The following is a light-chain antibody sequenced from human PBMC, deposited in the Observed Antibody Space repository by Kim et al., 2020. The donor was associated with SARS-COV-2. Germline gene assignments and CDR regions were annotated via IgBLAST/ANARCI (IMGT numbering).Light chain of an antibody. CDR3: SSYTSSSTLPYV. CDR2: EVN. Sequence: QSALTQPASVSGSPGQSITISCTGTSSDVGGYNSVSWYQQYPGKAPKLMIYEVNNRPSGVSNRFSGSKSGNTASLTISGLQAEDEADYYCSSYTSSSTLPYVFGTGTKVNVL. V-gene: IGLV2-14*01. J-gene: IGLJ1*01. CDR1: SSDVGGYNS.